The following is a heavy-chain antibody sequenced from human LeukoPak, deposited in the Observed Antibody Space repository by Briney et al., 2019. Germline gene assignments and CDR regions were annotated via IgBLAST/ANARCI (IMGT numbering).Heavy chain of an antibody. D-gene: IGHD1-7*01. CDR1: GFTFSNYW. CDR3: ARGGMTGTPDY. V-gene: IGHV3-7*01. J-gene: IGHJ4*02. CDR2: IKQDGTET. Sequence: PGGSLRLSCEASGFTFSNYWMTWVRQVPGKGLEWVANIKQDGTETYYVDSVKGRFTLSRDNARNSLYLQMNYLGADDTAVYYCARGGMTGTPDYWGQGTLVTVSS.